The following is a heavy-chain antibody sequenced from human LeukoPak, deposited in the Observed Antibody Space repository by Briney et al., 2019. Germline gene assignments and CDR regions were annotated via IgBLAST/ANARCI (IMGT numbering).Heavy chain of an antibody. J-gene: IGHJ6*03. CDR3: AKGGGFDWLNYYYMDV. Sequence: GRSLRLSCAASGFAFSSYAMHWVRQAPGKGLEWVAAISYDGSIKYSADSVKGRFTISRDNSKNALYLQMDSLRAEDTAVYYCAKGGGFDWLNYYYMDVWGKGTTVIISS. D-gene: IGHD3-9*01. CDR1: GFAFSSYA. CDR2: ISYDGSIK. V-gene: IGHV3-30*04.